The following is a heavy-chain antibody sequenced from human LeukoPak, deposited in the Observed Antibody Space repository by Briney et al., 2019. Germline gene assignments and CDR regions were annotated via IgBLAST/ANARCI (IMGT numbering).Heavy chain of an antibody. D-gene: IGHD3-3*01. V-gene: IGHV3-23*01. CDR2: ISGSGGST. CDR1: GFTFSSSG. J-gene: IGHJ6*02. CDR3: ARDSTPGYYDFWSGYLTYYYYGMDV. Sequence: GGSLRLSSAVSGFTFSSSGMSWVRQAPGKGLEWLSAISGSGGSTYYADSVKGRFTISRDNSKNTLYLQMNSLRAEDTAVYYCARDSTPGYYDFWSGYLTYYYYGMDVWGQGTTVTVSS.